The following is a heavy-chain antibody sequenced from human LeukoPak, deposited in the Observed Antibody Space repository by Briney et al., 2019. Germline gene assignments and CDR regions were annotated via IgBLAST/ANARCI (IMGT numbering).Heavy chain of an antibody. D-gene: IGHD4-17*01. CDR1: GFTFSSYE. CDR2: ISSSGSTI. J-gene: IGHJ4*02. CDR3: ASYGDGLVTTSPTSDY. Sequence: GGSLRLSCAASGFTFSSYEMNWVRQAPGKGLEWVSYISSSGSTIYYADSVKGRFTISRDNAKNSLYLQMNSLRAEDTAVYYCASYGDGLVTTSPTSDYWGQGTLVTVSS. V-gene: IGHV3-48*03.